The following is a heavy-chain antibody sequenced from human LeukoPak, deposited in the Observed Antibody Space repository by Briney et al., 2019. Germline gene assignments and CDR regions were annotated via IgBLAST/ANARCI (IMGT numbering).Heavy chain of an antibody. D-gene: IGHD2-15*01. V-gene: IGHV4-34*01. J-gene: IGHJ4*02. CDR1: GGSFSGYY. CDR3: ARTRGIYCSGGSCYQQFFDY. CDR2: INHSGST. Sequence: TSETLSLTCAVYGGSFSGYYWSWIRQPPGKGLEWIGEINHSGSTNYNPSLKSRVTISVDTSKNQFSLKLSSVTAADTAVYYCARTRGIYCSGGSCYQQFFDYWGQGTLVTVSS.